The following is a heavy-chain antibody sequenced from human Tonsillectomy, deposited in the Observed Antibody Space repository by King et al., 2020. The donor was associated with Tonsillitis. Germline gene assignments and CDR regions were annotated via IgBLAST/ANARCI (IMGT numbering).Heavy chain of an antibody. Sequence: VQLVESGGGVVQPGRSLRLSCAASGFTFSSYGMHWVRQAPGQGLAWVAGIWDDGSNEYYADSLKGRFTISRDNSKNTLCLQMNSLRAEDTAVYFCARGIAVAGTPFDWYFDLWGRGTLVTVSS. CDR1: GFTFSSYG. CDR2: IWDDGSNE. CDR3: ARGIAVAGTPFDWYFDL. D-gene: IGHD6-19*01. J-gene: IGHJ2*01. V-gene: IGHV3-33*08.